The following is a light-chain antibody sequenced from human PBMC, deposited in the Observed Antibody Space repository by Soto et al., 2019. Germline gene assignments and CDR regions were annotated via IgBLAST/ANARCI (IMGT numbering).Light chain of an antibody. J-gene: IGKJ4*01. CDR3: QQYNVWPLT. CDR1: QSVSSN. Sequence: EIVMTQSPATLSVSPGERATLSCRASQSVSSNLAWYQQKPGQTPKLLIYVASTRATGISARFSGSGSGTEFTLTISSLQSEDFAVYYCQQYNVWPLTFGGGNKVEFK. CDR2: VAS. V-gene: IGKV3-15*01.